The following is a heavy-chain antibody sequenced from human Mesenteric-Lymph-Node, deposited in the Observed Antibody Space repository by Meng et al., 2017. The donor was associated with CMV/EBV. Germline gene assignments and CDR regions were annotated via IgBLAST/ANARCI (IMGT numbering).Heavy chain of an antibody. CDR1: GCSIRISTYY. D-gene: IGHD1-1*01. CDR3: ARASSSFYNCWFDP. CDR2: IHYGGST. Sequence: GCSIRISTYYVAWIRQPPGKGLEWIEPIHYGGSTYYNPSLKSRVTISVDTPKNQFSLKLSSVTAADTAVYYCARASSSFYNCWFDPWGQGTLVTVSS. J-gene: IGHJ5*02. V-gene: IGHV4-39*07.